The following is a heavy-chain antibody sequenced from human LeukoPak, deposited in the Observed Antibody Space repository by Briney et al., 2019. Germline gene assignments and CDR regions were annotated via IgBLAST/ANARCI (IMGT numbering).Heavy chain of an antibody. D-gene: IGHD1-26*01. V-gene: IGHV4-59*01. CDR1: GGSISSYY. CDR3: AGGMGEWELLIAFDI. Sequence: SETLSLTCTVSGGSISSYYWSWIRQPPGKGLEWIGYIYYSGSTNYNPSLKSRVTISVDTSKNQFSLKLSSVTAADTAVYYCAGGMGEWELLIAFDIWGQGTMVTVSS. J-gene: IGHJ3*02. CDR2: IYYSGST.